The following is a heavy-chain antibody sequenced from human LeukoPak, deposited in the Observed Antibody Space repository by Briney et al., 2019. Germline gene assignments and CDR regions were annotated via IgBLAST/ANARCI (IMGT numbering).Heavy chain of an antibody. CDR2: IRQDLSDK. CDR1: GFTFTDYW. D-gene: IGHD4/OR15-4a*01. Sequence: GGSLRLSCSASGFTFTDYWMSWVRQAPGKGLEWVASIRQDLSDKYYVASVKGRFTISGDNAKNSLYLQMSSLRAEDTAVYYCARGLGAADYWGQGTLVTVSS. CDR3: ARGLGAADY. J-gene: IGHJ4*02. V-gene: IGHV3-7*01.